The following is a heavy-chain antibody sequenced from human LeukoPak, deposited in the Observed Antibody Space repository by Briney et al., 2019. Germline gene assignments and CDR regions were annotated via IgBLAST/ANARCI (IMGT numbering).Heavy chain of an antibody. Sequence: ASVKVSCKASGYTFTSYGISWVRQAPGQGLEWMGWISAYNGNTNYAQKLQGRVTMTTDTSTSTAYMELRSLRSDDTAVYYCARDHFVRFLGRGAFDIWGQGTMVTVSS. CDR3: ARDHFVRFLGRGAFDI. D-gene: IGHD3-3*01. V-gene: IGHV1-18*01. CDR1: GYTFTSYG. J-gene: IGHJ3*02. CDR2: ISAYNGNT.